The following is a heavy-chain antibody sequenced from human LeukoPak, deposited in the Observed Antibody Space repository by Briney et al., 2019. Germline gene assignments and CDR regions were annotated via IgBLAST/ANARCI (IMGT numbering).Heavy chain of an antibody. V-gene: IGHV4-30-4*07. Sequence: PSETLSLTCAVSGVSISRGGYSWSWIRQPPGKGLEWIGYIYHSGSTNYNPSLESRVTMSLDTSKNQFSLKLSSVTAANTAVYYCARVSPWVYSTSSGRLTDYFDYWGQGTLVTVSS. CDR2: IYHSGST. CDR3: ARVSPWVYSTSSGRLTDYFDY. CDR1: GVSISRGGYS. J-gene: IGHJ4*02. D-gene: IGHD6-6*01.